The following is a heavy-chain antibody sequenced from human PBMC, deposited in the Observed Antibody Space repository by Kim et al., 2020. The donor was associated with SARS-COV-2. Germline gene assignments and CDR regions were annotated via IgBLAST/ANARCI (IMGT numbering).Heavy chain of an antibody. CDR2: A. D-gene: IGHD6-19*01. J-gene: IGHJ4*02. V-gene: IGHV1-69*04. Sequence: ANYAQKLQGRVTITADKSTSTAYMGLSRLRSEDTAVYYCARGQQWLVPDYWGQGTLVTVSS. CDR3: ARGQQWLVPDY.